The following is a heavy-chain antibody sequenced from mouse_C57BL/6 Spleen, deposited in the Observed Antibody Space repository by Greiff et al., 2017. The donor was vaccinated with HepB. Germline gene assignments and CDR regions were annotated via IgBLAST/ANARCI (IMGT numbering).Heavy chain of an antibody. V-gene: IGHV14-3*01. Sequence: EVQRVESVAELVRPGASVKLSCTASGFNIKNTYMHWVKQRPEQGLEWIGRIDPANGNTKYAPKFQGKATITADTSSNTAYLQLSSLTSEDTAIYYCASSYYSNYVAMDYWGQGTSVTVSS. J-gene: IGHJ4*01. CDR3: ASSYYSNYVAMDY. D-gene: IGHD2-5*01. CDR2: IDPANGNT. CDR1: GFNIKNTY.